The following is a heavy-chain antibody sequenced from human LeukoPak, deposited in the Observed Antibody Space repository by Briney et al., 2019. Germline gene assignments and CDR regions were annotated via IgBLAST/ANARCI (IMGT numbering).Heavy chain of an antibody. D-gene: IGHD1-1*01. Sequence: PGGSLRLSCAASGFTFSSYWMSWVRQAPGKGLEWVANIKQDGSEKYYVDSVKGRFTISRDNAKNSLYLQMNSLRAEDTAVYYCARETRTPYTTVFDPWGQGTLVTVSS. V-gene: IGHV3-7*01. J-gene: IGHJ5*02. CDR2: IKQDGSEK. CDR1: GFTFSSYW. CDR3: ARETRTPYTTVFDP.